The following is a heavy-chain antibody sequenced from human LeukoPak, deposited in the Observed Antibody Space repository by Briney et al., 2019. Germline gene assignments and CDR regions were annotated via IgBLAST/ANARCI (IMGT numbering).Heavy chain of an antibody. CDR1: GYTFTGYY. CDR3: ARGSSWYYYYYYMDV. J-gene: IGHJ6*03. CDR2: MNPNSGNT. D-gene: IGHD6-13*01. Sequence: GASVKVSCKASGYTFTGYYMHWVRQATGQGLEWMGWMNPNSGNTGYAQKFQGRVTMTRNTSISTAYMELSSLRSEDTAVYYCARGSSWYYYYYYMDVWGKGTTVTIFS. V-gene: IGHV1-8*02.